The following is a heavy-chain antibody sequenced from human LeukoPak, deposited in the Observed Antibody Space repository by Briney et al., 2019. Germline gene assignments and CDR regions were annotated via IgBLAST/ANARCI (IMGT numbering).Heavy chain of an antibody. V-gene: IGHV3-11*04. J-gene: IGHJ4*02. Sequence: TGGSLRLSCTASGFTFSDYYMSWIRQAPGKGLEWVSYISTSGSTIYYGDSVKGRFTISRDNAKNSLYLQMNSLRAEDTALYYCARDSCSNGVCFDYWGQGTLVTVSS. D-gene: IGHD2-8*01. CDR3: ARDSCSNGVCFDY. CDR1: GFTFSDYY. CDR2: ISTSGSTI.